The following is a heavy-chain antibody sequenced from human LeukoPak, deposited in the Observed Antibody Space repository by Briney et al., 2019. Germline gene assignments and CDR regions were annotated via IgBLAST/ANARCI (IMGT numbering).Heavy chain of an antibody. CDR2: LYSVGST. Sequence: PGGSLRLSCAASGFTVSSFHMTWVRQAPGKGLEWVSTLYSVGSTYYADSVKGRFTISRDNSKNTLYLQMNNLRAEDTAVYYCARASSWYLGYYDSWGQGALVTVSS. CDR3: ARASSWYLGYYDS. D-gene: IGHD6-13*01. J-gene: IGHJ4*02. V-gene: IGHV3-53*01. CDR1: GFTVSSFH.